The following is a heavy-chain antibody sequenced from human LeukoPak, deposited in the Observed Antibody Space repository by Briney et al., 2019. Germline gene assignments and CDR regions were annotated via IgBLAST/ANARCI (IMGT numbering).Heavy chain of an antibody. CDR1: GFTFNSYS. CDR3: ARGERGYYYSGSFFGAIDF. Sequence: GGSLRLSCAACGFTFNSYSMHWVRQAPGKGREWVAFIWYDGSNKYYADSVKGRFTASRDNSKNTVYLQMNSLRAEDTAVYYCARGERGYYYSGSFFGAIDFWGQGTLVTVSS. D-gene: IGHD3-22*01. J-gene: IGHJ4*02. V-gene: IGHV3-33*01. CDR2: IWYDGSNK.